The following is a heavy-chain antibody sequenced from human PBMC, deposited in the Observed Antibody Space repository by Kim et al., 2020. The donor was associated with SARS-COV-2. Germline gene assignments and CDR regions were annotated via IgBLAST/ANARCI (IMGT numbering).Heavy chain of an antibody. CDR2: ISYDGSNK. CDR3: ARDQRYRSRRVEYYY. V-gene: IGHV3-30*03. Sequence: GGSLRLSCAASGFTFRNCGMHWVRQAPGKGLEWVAVISYDGSNKNYADSVKGRFTISRDNSKKTLYLQMNSLRAEDTALYYCARDQRYRSRRVEYYY. CDR1: GFTFRNCG. D-gene: IGHD2-15*01. J-gene: IGHJ6*01.